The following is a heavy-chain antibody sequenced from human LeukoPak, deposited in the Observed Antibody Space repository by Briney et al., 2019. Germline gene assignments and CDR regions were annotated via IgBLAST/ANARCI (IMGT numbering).Heavy chain of an antibody. D-gene: IGHD4-17*01. CDR1: GFTFSTFA. CDR2: ISSGGSTI. V-gene: IGHV3-48*03. Sequence: PGGSLRLSCAASGFTFSTFAMSWVRQAPGKGLEWVSYISSGGSTIYYADSVRGRFTISRDKAKNSLYLQMNSLRAEDTAVYYCARDPYGDYFDYWGQGTLVTVSS. J-gene: IGHJ4*02. CDR3: ARDPYGDYFDY.